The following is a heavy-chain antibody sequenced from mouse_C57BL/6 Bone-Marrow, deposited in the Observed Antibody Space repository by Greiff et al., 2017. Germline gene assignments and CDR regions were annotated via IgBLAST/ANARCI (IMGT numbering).Heavy chain of an antibody. CDR1: GYTFTSYW. Sequence: QVQLQQPGAALVKPGASVKMSCKASGYTFTSYWITWVKQRPGQGLEWIGDIYPTSGRTNYNEKFKSKAILTVDTSSNTAYMQLSSLTSEDSAVFYCARSGPLGRSFDYWGQGTTLTVSS. CDR2: IYPTSGRT. CDR3: ARSGPLGRSFDY. V-gene: IGHV1-55*01. D-gene: IGHD4-1*01. J-gene: IGHJ2*01.